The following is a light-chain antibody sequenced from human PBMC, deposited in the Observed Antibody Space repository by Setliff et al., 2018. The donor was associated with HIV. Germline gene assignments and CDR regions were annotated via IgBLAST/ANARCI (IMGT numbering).Light chain of an antibody. CDR2: YDS. Sequence: SYELTQPPSVSVAPGKTARITCGGNNIGSKSVHWYQQKPGQAPVLVIYYDSDRPSGVPERFSGSNSGNTATLTISRVEAGDEADYYCQVWDSSSDVFGSGTKV. CDR3: QVWDSSSDV. J-gene: IGLJ1*01. V-gene: IGLV3-21*04. CDR1: NIGSKS.